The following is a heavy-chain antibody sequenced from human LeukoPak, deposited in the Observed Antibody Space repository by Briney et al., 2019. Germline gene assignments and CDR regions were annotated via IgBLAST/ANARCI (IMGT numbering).Heavy chain of an antibody. J-gene: IGHJ4*02. CDR3: ARDPDNCVRFDY. Sequence: SQTLSLTCANSGDSVSSNSAAWNWIRQSPSRGLEWLGRTYYRSKWYNDYAVSLKSRLTINPDTSKNQFSLQLNSVTPHDTAVYYCARDPDNCVRFDYWGQGTLVTVSS. V-gene: IGHV6-1*01. CDR1: GDSVSSNSAA. D-gene: IGHD1-1*01. CDR2: TYYRSKWYN.